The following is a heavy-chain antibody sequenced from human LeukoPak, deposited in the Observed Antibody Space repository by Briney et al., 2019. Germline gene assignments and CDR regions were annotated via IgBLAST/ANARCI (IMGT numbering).Heavy chain of an antibody. J-gene: IGHJ4*02. CDR1: GLSFNTYS. CDR3: AKSYSGTYQSFDY. Sequence: PGASLRLSCAASGLSFNTYSMNWVRQAPGKELEWVSSFLTGGGTYYADSVKGRFTISRDDSKNTLYLQMNSLRAEDTAIYYCAKSYSGTYQSFDYWGQGTLVAVSS. CDR2: FLTGGGT. D-gene: IGHD1-26*01. V-gene: IGHV3-23*01.